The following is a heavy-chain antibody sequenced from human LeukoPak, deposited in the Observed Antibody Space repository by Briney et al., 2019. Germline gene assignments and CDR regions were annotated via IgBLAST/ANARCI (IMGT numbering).Heavy chain of an antibody. V-gene: IGHV4-59*08. J-gene: IGHJ3*02. D-gene: IGHD1-14*01. CDR1: GGSINSYY. Sequence: SETLSLTCTVSGGSINSYYWSWIRRPPGKGLEWIGYISYTGGETNYNPSLKSRLTISVDTSQNQFSLMLTSVTAADTAVYYCARQPGGTAAFDIWAQGTMVTVSS. CDR2: ISYTGGET. CDR3: ARQPGGTAAFDI.